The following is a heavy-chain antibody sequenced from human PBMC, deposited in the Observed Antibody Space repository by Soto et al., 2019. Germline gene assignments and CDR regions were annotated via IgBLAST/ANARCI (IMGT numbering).Heavy chain of an antibody. Sequence: QVQLVQSGAEVKKPGASVKVSCKASGYTFTSYYMHWVRQAPGQGPEWMGIINPSGGSTSYAQKFQGRVTMTRDTSTSTVYMELSSLRSEDTAVYYCARDLTKITMVRGVIRAGYFDYWGQGTLVTVSS. CDR3: ARDLTKITMVRGVIRAGYFDY. CDR2: INPSGGST. D-gene: IGHD3-10*01. J-gene: IGHJ4*02. V-gene: IGHV1-46*01. CDR1: GYTFTSYY.